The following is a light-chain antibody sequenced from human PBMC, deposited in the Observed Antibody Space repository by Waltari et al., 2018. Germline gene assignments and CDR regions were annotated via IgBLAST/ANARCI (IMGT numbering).Light chain of an antibody. CDR2: DNN. CDR3: GTWDTSLSFWV. V-gene: IGLV1-51*01. Sequence: QSVLTQPPSVSAAPGQKVTLSCSGRNNYISWYQHLPGTAPKLLIYDNNKRPSGIPDRFSGSKSGTSATLGITEFQTGDEADYYCGTWDTSLSFWVFGGGTKLTVL. J-gene: IGLJ3*02. CDR1: NNY.